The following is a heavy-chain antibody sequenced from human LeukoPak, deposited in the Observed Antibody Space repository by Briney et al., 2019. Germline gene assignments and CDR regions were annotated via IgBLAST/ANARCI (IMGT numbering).Heavy chain of an antibody. V-gene: IGHV3-23*01. J-gene: IGHJ6*02. D-gene: IGHD1-14*01. CDR1: GFTFSSYA. Sequence: GGSLRLSCAASGFTFSSYAMSWVRQAPGKGLEWVSAISGSGGSTYYADYVKGRFTISRDNSKNTLRLQMNSVRAEDTAVYYCAKYITPPGYYYYGMDVWGQGTTVTVSS. CDR2: ISGSGGST. CDR3: AKYITPPGYYYYGMDV.